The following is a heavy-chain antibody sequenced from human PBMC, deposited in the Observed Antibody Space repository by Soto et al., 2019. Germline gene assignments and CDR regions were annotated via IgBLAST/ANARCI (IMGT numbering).Heavy chain of an antibody. V-gene: IGHV4-39*07. D-gene: IGHD3-10*01. CDR3: ASVLWFGELLYDGMDV. J-gene: IGHJ6*01. CDR2: IYHSGST. CDR1: CGTVCFGELF. Sequence: HPGSLYLTCTGSCGTVCFGELFWGWISQPPEKGLEWIGSIYHSGSTYYNPSLKSRVTISVDTSKNQFSLKLSSVTAADTAVYYCASVLWFGELLYDGMDVWGQGTTVTVSS.